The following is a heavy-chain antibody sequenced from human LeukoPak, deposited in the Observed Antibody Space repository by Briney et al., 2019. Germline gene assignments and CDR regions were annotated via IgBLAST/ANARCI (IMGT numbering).Heavy chain of an antibody. CDR2: INPNSGGT. CDR1: GYTLTGYY. CDR3: ARGLDSGSYPGRFDY. J-gene: IGHJ4*02. Sequence: ASVKVSCKASGYTLTGYYMHWVRQAPGQGLEWMGWINPNSGGTNYAQKFQGRVTMTRDTSISTAYMELSRLRSDDTAVYYCARGLDSGSYPGRFDYWGQGTLVTVSS. D-gene: IGHD1-26*01. V-gene: IGHV1-2*02.